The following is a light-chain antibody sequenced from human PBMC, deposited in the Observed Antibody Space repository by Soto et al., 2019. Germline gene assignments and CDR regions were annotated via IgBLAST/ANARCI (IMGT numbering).Light chain of an antibody. CDR3: QTWGTGIWV. J-gene: IGLJ3*02. V-gene: IGLV4-69*01. CDR1: SGHSTYA. CDR2: LNTDGSH. Sequence: QLVLTQSPSASASLGASVKLTCTLSSGHSTYAIAWHQQQPEKGPRYLMNLNTDGSHSKGDGIPDRFSGSSSGAERYLTISSLQSEDEADYYCQTWGTGIWVFGGGTKVTVL.